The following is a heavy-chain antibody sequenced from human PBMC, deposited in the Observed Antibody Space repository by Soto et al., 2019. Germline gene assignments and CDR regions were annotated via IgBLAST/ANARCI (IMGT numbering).Heavy chain of an antibody. J-gene: IGHJ6*02. CDR3: VKAHPVQTYPDV. V-gene: IGHV3-30*18. CDR1: GFTFSSYG. D-gene: IGHD3-16*01. Sequence: QVQLVESGGGVVQPGRSLRLSCAASGFTFSSYGMHWVRQAPGKGLEWVAVISYDGSNKYYADSVKGRFTISRDNSKNTLYLQMNSLRAEDTAVYYCVKAHPVQTYPDVWGPGTTVTVSS. CDR2: ISYDGSNK.